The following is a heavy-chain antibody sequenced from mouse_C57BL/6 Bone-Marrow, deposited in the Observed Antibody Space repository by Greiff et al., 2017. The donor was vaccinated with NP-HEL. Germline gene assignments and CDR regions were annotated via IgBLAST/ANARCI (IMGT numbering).Heavy chain of an antibody. CDR3: ASLHYYGSVYFDY. J-gene: IGHJ2*01. CDR2: FHPYNDDT. CDR1: GYTFTTYP. V-gene: IGHV1-47*01. Sequence: VQLQESGAELVKPGASVKMSCKASGYTFTTYPIEWMKQNHGKSLEWIGNFHPYNDDTKYNEKFKGKATLTVEKSSSTVYLELSRLTSYDSAVYYCASLHYYGSVYFDYWGQGTTLTVSS. D-gene: IGHD1-1*01.